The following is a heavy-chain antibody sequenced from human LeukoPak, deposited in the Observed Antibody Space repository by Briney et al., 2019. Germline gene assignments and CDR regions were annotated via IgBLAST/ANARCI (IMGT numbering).Heavy chain of an antibody. V-gene: IGHV3-30*04. J-gene: IGHJ4*02. CDR3: ARDADGNCDY. Sequence: PGGSLRLSCAASGFAFSVYAMNWVRQAPGKGLEWVALIRFDGRNQYYADSVKDRFTISRDNSKNTLYLQMNNLRPEDTAMYYCARDADGNCDYWGQGALVTVSS. CDR2: IRFDGRNQ. CDR1: GFAFSVYA.